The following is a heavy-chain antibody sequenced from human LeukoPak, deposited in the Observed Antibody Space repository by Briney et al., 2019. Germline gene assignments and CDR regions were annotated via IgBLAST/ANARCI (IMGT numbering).Heavy chain of an antibody. CDR2: INWNGGST. D-gene: IGHD6-19*01. Sequence: PGGSLRLSCAASGFTFDDYGLSWVRQAPGKGLEWVSTINWNGGSTGYADSVKGRFTISRDNAKNSLYLQMNSLRAEDTALYHCARHAESSSGWELGYYYYYMDVWGKGTTVTISS. V-gene: IGHV3-20*01. CDR3: ARHAESSSGWELGYYYYYMDV. CDR1: GFTFDDYG. J-gene: IGHJ6*03.